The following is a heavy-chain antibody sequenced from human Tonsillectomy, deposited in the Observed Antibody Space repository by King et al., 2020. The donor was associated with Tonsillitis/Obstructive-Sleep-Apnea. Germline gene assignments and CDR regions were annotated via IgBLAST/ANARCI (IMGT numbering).Heavy chain of an antibody. J-gene: IGHJ5*02. CDR2: ISSSSSYT. D-gene: IGHD3-3*01. V-gene: IGHV3-11*05. Sequence: VQLVESGGGLVKPGGSLRLSCAASGFSFSDYYMSWIRQAPGKGLEWVSYISSSSSYTNYADSVKGRFTISRDNAKNSLYLQMNSLRAEDTAVYYWARDMPRITIFGVVSGGWFDPWGQGTLVTVSS. CDR3: ARDMPRITIFGVVSGGWFDP. CDR1: GFSFSDYY.